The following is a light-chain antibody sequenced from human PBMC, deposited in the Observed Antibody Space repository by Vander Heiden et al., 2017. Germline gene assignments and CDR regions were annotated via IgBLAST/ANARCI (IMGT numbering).Light chain of an antibody. CDR3: QSYDDSLSGSL. J-gene: IGLJ2*01. V-gene: IGLV1-40*01. Sequence: QSVLTPPPSVSGAPGQRVTISCTGSTSNIGARFDVHWYQQLPGTAPKLLIYGNNNRPSGVPDRFSGPKSGTSASLAITGLQAEDEADYYCQSYDDSLSGSLFGGGTKLTVL. CDR2: GNN. CDR1: TSNIGARFD.